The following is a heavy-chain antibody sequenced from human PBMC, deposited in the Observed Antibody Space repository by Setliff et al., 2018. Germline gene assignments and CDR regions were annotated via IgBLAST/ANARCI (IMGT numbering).Heavy chain of an antibody. CDR2: ISGGSA. J-gene: IGHJ3*02. CDR3: AADPALIWNDAGPSDVFDI. D-gene: IGHD1-1*01. Sequence: GGSLRLSCAASGFTVSSNEMSWVRQAPGKGLEWVSSISGGSAYYADSVKGRFAISRDNSKNTLYLQMTSLRSEDTAVYYCAADPALIWNDAGPSDVFDIWGQGTMVTVSS. V-gene: IGHV3-23*01. CDR1: GFTVSSNE.